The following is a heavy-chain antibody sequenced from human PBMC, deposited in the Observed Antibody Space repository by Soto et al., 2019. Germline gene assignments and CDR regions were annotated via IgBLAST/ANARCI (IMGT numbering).Heavy chain of an antibody. CDR3: AKDGYSSSWYRGFCDY. CDR2: ISGSGGST. CDR1: GFTFCSYA. Sequence: PGGSLRLSCAASGFTFCSYAMSWVRKAPGKGLEWVSAISGSGGSTYYADSVKGRFTISRDNSKNTLYLQMNSLRAEDTAVYYCAKDGYSSSWYRGFCDYWGQGTLVTVSS. D-gene: IGHD6-13*01. J-gene: IGHJ4*02. V-gene: IGHV3-23*01.